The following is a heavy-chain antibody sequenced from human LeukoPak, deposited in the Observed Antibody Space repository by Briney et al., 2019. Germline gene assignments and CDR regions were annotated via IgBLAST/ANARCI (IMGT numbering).Heavy chain of an antibody. V-gene: IGHV1-18*01. CDR3: ARDPCTGGSCHDAFDM. CDR2: ISPYNGNT. D-gene: IGHD2-15*01. CDR1: GYTFIRYG. J-gene: IGHJ3*02. Sequence: EASVNVSCKASGYTFIRYGISWVRQAPGQGLEWMGWISPYNGNTNYAQRLQGGVTMTTDTSTSTAYMELRSLRSDDTAVYYCARDPCTGGSCHDAFDMWGQGTMVTVSS.